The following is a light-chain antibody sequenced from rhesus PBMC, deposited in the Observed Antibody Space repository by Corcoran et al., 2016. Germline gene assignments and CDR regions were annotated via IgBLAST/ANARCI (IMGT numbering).Light chain of an antibody. CDR1: QNIYSN. J-gene: IGKJ2*01. CDR2: ASS. Sequence: DIQMTQSPSALSASVGDRVTISCRASQNIYSNLAWYQQKLGKAPQLLIYASSSLQTGIPSRFSGRGSWTYFTLTISSLQPEDSAAYYCQHYYDNPYSFGQGTKVEIK. V-gene: IGKV1S12*01. CDR3: QHYYDNPYS.